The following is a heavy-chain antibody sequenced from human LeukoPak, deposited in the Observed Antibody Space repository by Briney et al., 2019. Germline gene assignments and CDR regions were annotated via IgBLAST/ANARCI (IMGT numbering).Heavy chain of an antibody. D-gene: IGHD3-9*01. Sequence: GGSLRLSCAGSGFTFINYGMIWVRQAPGKGLEWVSSVSGSGTSTHYADSVKGRFTISRDNAKNSLYLQMNSLRAEDTAVYYCARDILTSSQSRYQHWGQGTLVTVSS. J-gene: IGHJ1*01. CDR1: GFTFINYG. CDR3: ARDILTSSQSRYQH. CDR2: VSGSGTST. V-gene: IGHV3-21*01.